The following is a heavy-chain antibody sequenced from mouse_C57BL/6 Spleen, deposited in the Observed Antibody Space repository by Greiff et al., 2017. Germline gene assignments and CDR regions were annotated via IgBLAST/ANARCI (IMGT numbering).Heavy chain of an antibody. CDR3: AREGLYSRGFAY. J-gene: IGHJ3*01. Sequence: EVQLQQSGPELVKPGASVKISCKASGYTFTDYYMNWVKQSHGKSLEWIGDINPKNGGTSYNQKFKGKATLTVDKSSSTAYMELRSLTSEDSAVYYFAREGLYSRGFAYWGQGTLVTVSA. CDR1: GYTFTDYY. CDR2: INPKNGGT. V-gene: IGHV1-26*01. D-gene: IGHD2-1*01.